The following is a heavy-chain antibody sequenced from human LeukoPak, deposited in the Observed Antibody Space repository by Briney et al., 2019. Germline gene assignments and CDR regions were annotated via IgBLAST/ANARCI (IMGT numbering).Heavy chain of an antibody. Sequence: GGSLRLSCAASGFTFSSYAMSWVRQAPGKGLEWVSAISGSGGSTYYADSVKGRFTTSRDNSKNTLYLQMNSLRAEDTAVYYCAKDGIVVVPAAIGPDDAFDIWGQGTMVTVSS. J-gene: IGHJ3*02. CDR3: AKDGIVVVPAAIGPDDAFDI. V-gene: IGHV3-23*01. D-gene: IGHD2-2*02. CDR2: ISGSGGST. CDR1: GFTFSSYA.